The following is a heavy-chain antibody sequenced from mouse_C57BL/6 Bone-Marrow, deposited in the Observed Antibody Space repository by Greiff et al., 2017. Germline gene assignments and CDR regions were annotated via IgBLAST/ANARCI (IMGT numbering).Heavy chain of an antibody. V-gene: IGHV1-76*01. D-gene: IGHD2-4*01. CDR1: GYTFTDYY. CDR2: IYPGSGNT. Sequence: LVESGAELVRPGASVKLSCKASGYTFTDYYINWVKQRPGQGLEWIARIYPGSGNTYYNEKFKGKATLTAEKSSSTAYMQLSSLPAEDSAVYFGARDDLGYIDVWGTGTTGTVAS. J-gene: IGHJ1*03. CDR3: ARDDLGYIDV.